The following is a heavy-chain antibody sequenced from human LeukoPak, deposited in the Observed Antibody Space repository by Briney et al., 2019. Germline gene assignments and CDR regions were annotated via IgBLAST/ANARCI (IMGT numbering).Heavy chain of an antibody. CDR2: IYYGGST. CDR3: ARDRLMGATTRGFDY. V-gene: IGHV4-31*03. CDR1: GGSISSGGYY. D-gene: IGHD1-26*01. J-gene: IGHJ4*02. Sequence: SETLSLTCTVSGGSISSGGYYWSWIRQHPGKGLEWIGYIYYGGSTYYNPSLKSRVTISVDTSKNQFSLKLSSVTAADTAVYYCARDRLMGATTRGFDYWGQGTLVTVSS.